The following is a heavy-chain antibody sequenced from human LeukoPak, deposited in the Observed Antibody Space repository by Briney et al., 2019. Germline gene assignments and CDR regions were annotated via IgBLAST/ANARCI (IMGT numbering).Heavy chain of an antibody. Sequence: SETLSLTCTVSGASIRSYYWSWTRQTPGKGLEWIGYIHHTGSTKYNPSLKSRVTISIDTSKNHFSLTLTSVTAADTAVYYCSTDSPTGFDHWGQGALVTVSS. D-gene: IGHD2-8*02. V-gene: IGHV4-59*01. CDR1: GASIRSYY. J-gene: IGHJ4*02. CDR3: STDSPTGFDH. CDR2: IHHTGST.